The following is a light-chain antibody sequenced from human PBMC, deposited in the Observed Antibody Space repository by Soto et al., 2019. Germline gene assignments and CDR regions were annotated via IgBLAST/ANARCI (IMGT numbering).Light chain of an antibody. CDR2: AAS. Sequence: DIPMTQSPSSLSASVCDRVTLNCMASHNINNYLSWYQQKPGKAPKLLIYAASSLQSGVASRFSGSGSATDFTLTISSLQPEDFATYFCQQGYNRPLTFGGGTKVDIK. CDR3: QQGYNRPLT. J-gene: IGKJ4*01. V-gene: IGKV1-39*01. CDR1: HNINNY.